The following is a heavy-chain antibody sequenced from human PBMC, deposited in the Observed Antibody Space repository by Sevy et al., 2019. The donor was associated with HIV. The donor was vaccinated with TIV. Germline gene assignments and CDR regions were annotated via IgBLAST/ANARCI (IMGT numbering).Heavy chain of an antibody. Sequence: GGSLRLSYAASGFTFSSYAIRWVRQAPGKGLEWVAVIWYDGTNEYYADSVKGRFTISRDNSKNTQYLQMNSLRAEDTAVYYCAREGLLEWLFSFDYWGQGTLVTVSS. CDR3: AREGLLEWLFSFDY. CDR1: GFTFSSYA. CDR2: IWYDGTNE. J-gene: IGHJ4*02. D-gene: IGHD3-3*01. V-gene: IGHV3-33*01.